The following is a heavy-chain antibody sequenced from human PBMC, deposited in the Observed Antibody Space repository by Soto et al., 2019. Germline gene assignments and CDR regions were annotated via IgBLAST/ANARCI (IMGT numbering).Heavy chain of an antibody. J-gene: IGHJ4*02. CDR3: ARVPDY. Sequence: QLQLQESGSGLVKPSQTLSLTCAVSSGAISSGGYSWSWIRQPPGKGLEWIGHMYHSGSTYYNPSLKRRVTISIDRSKNQFSLKLSSVTAADTAVYYRARVPDYWGQGILVTVSS. D-gene: IGHD2-2*01. V-gene: IGHV4-30-2*01. CDR2: MYHSGST. CDR1: SGAISSGGYS.